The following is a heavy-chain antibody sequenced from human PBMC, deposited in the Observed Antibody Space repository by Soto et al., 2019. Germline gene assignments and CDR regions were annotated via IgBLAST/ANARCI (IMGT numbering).Heavy chain of an antibody. V-gene: IGHV3-23*01. D-gene: IGHD2-15*01. CDR1: GFTFSSYA. J-gene: IGHJ1*01. Sequence: GGSLRLSCAASGFTFSSYAMSWVRQAPGKGLEWVSAISGSGGSTYYADSVKGRFTISRDNSKNTLYLQMNSLRAEDTAIYYCAKEGDCSGGSCYPCFQHWGQGTLVTVSS. CDR3: AKEGDCSGGSCYPCFQH. CDR2: ISGSGGST.